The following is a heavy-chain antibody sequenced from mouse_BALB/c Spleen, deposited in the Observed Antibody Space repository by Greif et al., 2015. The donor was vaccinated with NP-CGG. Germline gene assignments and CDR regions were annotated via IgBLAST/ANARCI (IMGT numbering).Heavy chain of an antibody. J-gene: IGHJ1*01. Sequence: EVMLVESGGGLVKPGGSLKLSCAASGFTFSSYAMSWVRQTPEKRLEWVASISSGGSTYYPDSVKGRFTISRDNARNILYLQMSSLRSEDTAMYYCARATTATGYFDVWGAGTTVTVSS. CDR2: ISSGGST. CDR1: GFTFSSYA. D-gene: IGHD1-2*01. V-gene: IGHV5-6-5*01. CDR3: ARATTATGYFDV.